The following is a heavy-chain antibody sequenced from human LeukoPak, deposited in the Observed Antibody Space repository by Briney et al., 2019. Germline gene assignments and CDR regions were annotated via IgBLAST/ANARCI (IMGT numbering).Heavy chain of an antibody. V-gene: IGHV3-11*01. J-gene: IGHJ4*02. CDR2: IGSSGSTI. Sequence: PGGSLRLSCAASGFTFSDYYMSWIRQAPGKGLEWVAYIGSSGSTIYYADSVKGRFTISRDNSKNSLFLQMNTLKTEDTALYYCAKERDGHKDGFDYWGQGTLVTVSS. CDR1: GFTFSDYY. D-gene: IGHD5-24*01. CDR3: AKERDGHKDGFDY.